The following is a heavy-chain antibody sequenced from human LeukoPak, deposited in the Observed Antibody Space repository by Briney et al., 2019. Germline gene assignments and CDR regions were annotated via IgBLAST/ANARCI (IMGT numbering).Heavy chain of an antibody. CDR2: IYTSGST. V-gene: IGHV4-4*07. J-gene: IGHJ4*02. Sequence: SETLSLTCTVSGGSISSYYWSWLRQPAGKGLEWIGRIYTSGSTNYNPSLKSRVIMSVDTSKNQFSLKVTSVTAADAAVYYCARAWQWLPLDSWGQGTLVTVSS. D-gene: IGHD6-19*01. CDR3: ARAWQWLPLDS. CDR1: GGSISSYY.